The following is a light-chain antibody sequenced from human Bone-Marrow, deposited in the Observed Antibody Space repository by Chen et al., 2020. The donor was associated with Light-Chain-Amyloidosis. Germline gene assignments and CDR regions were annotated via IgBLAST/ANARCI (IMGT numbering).Light chain of an antibody. CDR3: QQYYRTPHT. V-gene: IGKV4-1*01. J-gene: IGKJ2*01. Sequence: DIVMTQSPDSLAVSLGERATINCKSSQSVLYSSRNKNYLAWYQQRPGQPPKLLIYWASTRESGVPDRVSGSGSGTDFTLTISSLQAEDVALYYCQQYYRTPHTFGQGTRLEIK. CDR1: QSVLYSSRNKNY. CDR2: WAS.